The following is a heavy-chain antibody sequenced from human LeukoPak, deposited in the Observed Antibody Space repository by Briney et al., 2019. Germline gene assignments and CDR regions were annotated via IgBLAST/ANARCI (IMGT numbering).Heavy chain of an antibody. J-gene: IGHJ6*02. CDR1: GFTLSTYW. V-gene: IGHV3-74*01. CDR3: SRASGYYDSSGYYNGMDV. D-gene: IGHD3-22*01. Sequence: GGSLRLSCAASGFTLSTYWMHWVRQVPGKGLVWVSRINSDESSTSYADSVTGRFTISRDNARNTLYLQMNSQRAEDTAVYYCSRASGYYDSSGYYNGMDVWGQGTTVTVSS. CDR2: INSDESST.